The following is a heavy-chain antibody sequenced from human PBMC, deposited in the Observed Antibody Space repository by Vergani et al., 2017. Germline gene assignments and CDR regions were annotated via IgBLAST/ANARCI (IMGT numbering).Heavy chain of an antibody. J-gene: IGHJ6*03. D-gene: IGHD3-3*01. Sequence: QVQLVQSGAEVKKPGSSVKVSCKASGGTFSSYAISWVRQAPGQGLEWMGRIIPILGIANYAQKVQGRVTITADKSTSTAYMELSRLRSEDTAVYYCARCITIFGVVMSNYYYYMDVWGKGTTVTVSS. CDR3: ARCITIFGVVMSNYYYYMDV. CDR2: IIPILGIA. V-gene: IGHV1-69*04. CDR1: GGTFSSYA.